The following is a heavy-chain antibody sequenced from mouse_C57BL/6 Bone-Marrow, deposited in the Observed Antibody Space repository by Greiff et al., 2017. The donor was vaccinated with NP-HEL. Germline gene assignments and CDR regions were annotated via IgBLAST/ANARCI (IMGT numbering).Heavy chain of an antibody. J-gene: IGHJ2*01. V-gene: IGHV3-1*01. CDR2: ISYSGST. D-gene: IGHD1-1*01. CDR1: GYSITSGYD. Sequence: EVKLQESGPGMVKPSQSLSLTCTVTGYSITSGYDWHWIRHFPGNKLEWMGYISYSGSTNYNPSLKSRISITHDTSKNHFFLKLNSVTTEDTATYYCARGGNYYGSSLYYFDYWGQGTTLTVSS. CDR3: ARGGNYYGSSLYYFDY.